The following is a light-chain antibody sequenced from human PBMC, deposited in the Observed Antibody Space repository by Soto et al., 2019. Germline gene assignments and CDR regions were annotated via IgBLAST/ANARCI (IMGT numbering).Light chain of an antibody. Sequence: EIVMTQSPATLSVSPGERVTLSCRASQSVSSSLAWYQQKPGQAPRLLIYGASTKATGIPARFSGSGSGTEFTLTISSLQSEDSAVYYCQQYNNWPPFTFGPGTKVDIK. CDR3: QQYNNWPPFT. V-gene: IGKV3-15*01. CDR2: GAS. CDR1: QSVSSS. J-gene: IGKJ3*01.